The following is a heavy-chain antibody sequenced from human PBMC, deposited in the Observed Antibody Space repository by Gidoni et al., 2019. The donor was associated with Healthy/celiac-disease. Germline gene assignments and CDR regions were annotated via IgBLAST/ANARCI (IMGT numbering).Heavy chain of an antibody. CDR2: IIPIFGTA. V-gene: IGHV1-69*01. CDR3: ASEYYYDSSGYYYGRRYYFDY. Sequence: QVQLVQSGAEVKKPGSSVKVSCKASGGTFSSYAISWVRQAPGQGLEWMGGIIPIFGTANYAQKFQGRVTITADESTSTAYMELSSLRSEDTAVYYCASEYYYDSSGYYYGRRYYFDYWGQGTLVTVSS. J-gene: IGHJ4*02. CDR1: GGTFSSYA. D-gene: IGHD3-22*01.